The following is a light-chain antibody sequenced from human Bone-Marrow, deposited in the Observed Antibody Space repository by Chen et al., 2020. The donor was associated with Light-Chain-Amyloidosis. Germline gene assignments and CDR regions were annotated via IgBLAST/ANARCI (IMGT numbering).Light chain of an antibody. V-gene: IGLV3-25*03. CDR2: KDN. J-gene: IGLJ3*02. CDR1: QLPAQY. Sequence: SYELTQPPSISVSPGQTARIPCSGDQLPAQYTYWYQQKAGQAPGTLIYKDNKRSSGIPDRFSGSTSGTTVTLTINEVQAEDEADYYCQSSESSGTYLVFGGGTKLTVL. CDR3: QSSESSGTYLV.